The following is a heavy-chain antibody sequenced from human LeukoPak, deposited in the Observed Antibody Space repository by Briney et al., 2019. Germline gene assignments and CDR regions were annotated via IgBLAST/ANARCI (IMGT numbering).Heavy chain of an antibody. D-gene: IGHD3-10*01. J-gene: IGHJ3*02. Sequence: GGSLRLSCAASGFTFSSYWMHWVRQAPGRGLVWVANINEDGSEKYYVASVNGRFTISRDNAQNSLSLEMNSLRAEDTAVYYCARRRGSFDNWGQGTMTVSS. V-gene: IGHV3-7*01. CDR2: INEDGSEK. CDR1: GFTFSSYW. CDR3: ARRRGSFDN.